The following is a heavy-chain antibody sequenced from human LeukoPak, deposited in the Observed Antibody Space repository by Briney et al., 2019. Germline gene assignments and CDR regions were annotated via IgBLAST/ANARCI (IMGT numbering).Heavy chain of an antibody. Sequence: GGSLRLSCAASGFTFDDYAMHWVRQAPGKGLEWVSGISWNSGSIGYADSVKGRFTISRDNAKNSLYLQMNSLRAEDTALYYCAKSYGDYVGDAFDIWGQGTMVTVSS. CDR1: GFTFDDYA. D-gene: IGHD4-17*01. J-gene: IGHJ3*02. CDR3: AKSYGDYVGDAFDI. CDR2: ISWNSGSI. V-gene: IGHV3-9*01.